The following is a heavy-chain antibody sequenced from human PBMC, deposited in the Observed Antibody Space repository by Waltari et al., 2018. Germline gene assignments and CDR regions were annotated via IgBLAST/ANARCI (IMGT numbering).Heavy chain of an antibody. CDR2: IYSGGNT. J-gene: IGHJ2*01. V-gene: IGHV3-53*01. Sequence: EVQLVESGGGLIQPGGSLRLSCAASGFTVSSNYMRWLRQAPGKGLEWVSLIYSGGNTYYADSVKGRFTISRDNSKNTIYLQMNSLTAEDTAVYYCARDITVFGVVIRRYFDLWGRGTLVTVSS. D-gene: IGHD3-3*01. CDR1: GFTVSSNY. CDR3: ARDITVFGVVIRRYFDL.